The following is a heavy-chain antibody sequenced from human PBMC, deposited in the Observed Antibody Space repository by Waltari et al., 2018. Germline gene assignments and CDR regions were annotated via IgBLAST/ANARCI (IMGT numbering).Heavy chain of an antibody. CDR2: IHGTGKT. J-gene: IGHJ4*02. CDR3: ARDRGRGLYLDS. CDR1: GDSVSNNYW. V-gene: IGHV4-4*02. D-gene: IGHD1-26*01. Sequence: QLQLQQSGPGLVKPSESLFLSCAVSGDSVSNNYWWSWVRQPPGKGLEWIGQIHGTGKTNSNPSLERRVTVSMDTSNNQFSLRVTSPTAADTAVYFCARDRGRGLYLDSWGQGTLVTVS.